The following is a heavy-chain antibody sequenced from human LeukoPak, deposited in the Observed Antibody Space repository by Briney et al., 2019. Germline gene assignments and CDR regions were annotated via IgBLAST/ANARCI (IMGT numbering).Heavy chain of an antibody. Sequence: PGRALRVTRAASGFTFDDCAMHWVRQAPGKGLEWVSGISWNSGSIGYADSVKGRFTISGGNAKNSLYLQMNSLRGEDTALYYCATISPVHGDFDIWGQGTMVTVSS. CDR1: GFTFDDCA. J-gene: IGHJ3*02. CDR3: ATISPVHGDFDI. D-gene: IGHD7-27*01. CDR2: ISWNSGSI. V-gene: IGHV3-9*01.